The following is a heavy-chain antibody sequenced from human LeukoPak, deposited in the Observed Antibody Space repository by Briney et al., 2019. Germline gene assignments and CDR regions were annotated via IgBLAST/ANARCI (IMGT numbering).Heavy chain of an antibody. V-gene: IGHV1-18*01. CDR3: ARAGRGTYYYFDY. D-gene: IGHD3-10*01. Sequence: ASVKVSCKASGYMFTRYGISWVRQAPGQGLEWMGWISGSNGNTNYAQKSQGRVTMTTDTSTSTAYMELRSLRSDDTAVYYCARAGRGTYYYFDYWGQGTLVTVSS. CDR1: GYMFTRYG. CDR2: ISGSNGNT. J-gene: IGHJ4*02.